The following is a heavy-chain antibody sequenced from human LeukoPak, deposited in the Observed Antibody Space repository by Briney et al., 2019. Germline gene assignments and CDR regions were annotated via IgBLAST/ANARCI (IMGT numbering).Heavy chain of an antibody. CDR2: IYTSGST. CDR3: ARVRDCSSTSCYKRDAFDI. Sequence: TLSLTCTVSGGSISSYYWSWIRQPAGKGLEWIGRIYTSGSTNYNPSLKSRVTMSVDTSKNQFSLKLSSVTAADTAVYYCARVRDCSSTSCYKRDAFDIWGQGTMVTVSS. CDR1: GGSISSYY. D-gene: IGHD2-2*02. V-gene: IGHV4-4*07. J-gene: IGHJ3*02.